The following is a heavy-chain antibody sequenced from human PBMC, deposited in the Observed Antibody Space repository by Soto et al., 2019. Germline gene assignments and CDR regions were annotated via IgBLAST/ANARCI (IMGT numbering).Heavy chain of an antibody. D-gene: IGHD6-13*01. CDR1: GGTFSSYA. CDR3: ARGYSSSWYIEDYYYYYGMDV. J-gene: IGHJ6*02. Sequence: SVKVSCKASGGTFSSYAISWVRQAPGQGLEWMGGIIPIFGTANYAQKFQGRVTITADESTSTAYMELSSLRSEDTAVYYCARGYSSSWYIEDYYYYYGMDVWGQGTTVTSP. V-gene: IGHV1-69*13. CDR2: IIPIFGTA.